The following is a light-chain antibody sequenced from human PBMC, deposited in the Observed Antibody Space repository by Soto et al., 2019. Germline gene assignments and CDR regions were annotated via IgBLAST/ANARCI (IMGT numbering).Light chain of an antibody. CDR1: KSLVYSDGNTY. V-gene: IGKV2-30*01. Sequence: DVVMTQSPLSLPVTLGQPASISCRSSKSLVYSDGNTYLNWFQQRPGQSPRRLIYKVSNRDSGVPDRFSGNWSGTDFTLKISRVAADDVGVYYCMQRWTFGQGTKVEIK. CDR3: MQRWT. CDR2: KVS. J-gene: IGKJ1*01.